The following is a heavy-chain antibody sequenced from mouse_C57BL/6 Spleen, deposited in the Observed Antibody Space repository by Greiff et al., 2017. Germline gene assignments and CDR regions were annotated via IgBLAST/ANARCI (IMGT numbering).Heavy chain of an antibody. Sequence: EVMLVESGGGLVKPGGSLKLSCAASGFTFSDYGMHWVRQAPEKGLEWVAYISSGSSTIYYADTVKGRFTISRDNAKNTLFLQMTSLRSEDTAMYYCARDYGSGPGFAYWGQGTLVTVSA. CDR2: ISSGSSTI. CDR3: ARDYGSGPGFAY. D-gene: IGHD1-1*01. V-gene: IGHV5-17*01. CDR1: GFTFSDYG. J-gene: IGHJ3*01.